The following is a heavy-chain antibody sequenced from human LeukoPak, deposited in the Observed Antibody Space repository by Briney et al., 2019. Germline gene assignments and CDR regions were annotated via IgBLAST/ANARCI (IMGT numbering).Heavy chain of an antibody. CDR3: ARQGSYFDY. CDR2: IYPGDSDT. V-gene: IGHV5-51*01. J-gene: IGHJ4*02. CDR1: GSLFTSYW. Sequence: PRTPLQISGQGSGSLFTSYWIAWARPVRGKGLEWMGVIYPGDSDTRYSPSFQGQVTISADKPISTASLQRSSLKSSDTAMYYCARQGSYFDYWAQGTLVTVPS.